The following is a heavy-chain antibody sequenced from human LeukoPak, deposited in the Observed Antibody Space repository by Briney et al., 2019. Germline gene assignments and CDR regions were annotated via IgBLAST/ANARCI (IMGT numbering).Heavy chain of an antibody. CDR2: ISHDGRRK. Sequence: GGSLRLSCAASGFTFDTYSFHWVRQAPGGGLDWVALISHDGRRKYYGDAVKGRFTISRDDSKNTLSLQMSSPRTEDSSVYYCARDPSFSRGFNFVLSSWGQGTLVTVSS. D-gene: IGHD5-12*01. J-gene: IGHJ5*02. CDR1: GFTFDTYS. V-gene: IGHV3-30*04. CDR3: ARDPSFSRGFNFVLSS.